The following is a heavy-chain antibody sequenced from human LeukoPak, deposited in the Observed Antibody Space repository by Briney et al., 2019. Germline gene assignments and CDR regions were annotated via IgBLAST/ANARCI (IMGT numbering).Heavy chain of an antibody. CDR3: ARDSRGGGRHYSGSGLEVRNYYVLDV. J-gene: IGHJ6*02. CDR2: ISGSGSTM. Sequence: PGGSLRLSCAASGFTFSDFYMNWIRQAPGKGLEWVSYISGSGSTMYYADSVKGRFTISRDNAKNSLYLQMNSLRAEDTAVYYCARDSRGGGRHYSGSGLEVRNYYVLDVWGQGTTVTVSS. CDR1: GFTFSDFY. D-gene: IGHD3-10*01. V-gene: IGHV3-11*01.